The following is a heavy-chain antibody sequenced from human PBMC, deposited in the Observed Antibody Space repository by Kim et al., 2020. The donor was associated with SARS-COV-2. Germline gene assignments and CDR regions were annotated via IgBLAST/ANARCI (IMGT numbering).Heavy chain of an antibody. CDR2: MNPNTGNT. D-gene: IGHD3-22*01. CDR3: AKGARDISGYYFDY. V-gene: IGHV1-8*01. Sequence: ASVKVSCKASGYTFTNYNINWVRQATGQGLEWMGWMNPNTGNTGFAQKFQDRVTMTRNTSISTTYMELSSLRSEDTAVYYCAKGARDISGYYFDYWGQGT. CDR1: GYTFTNYN. J-gene: IGHJ4*01.